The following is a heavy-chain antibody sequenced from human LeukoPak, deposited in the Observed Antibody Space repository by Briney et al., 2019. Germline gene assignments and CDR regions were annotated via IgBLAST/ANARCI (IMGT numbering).Heavy chain of an antibody. CDR2: IYSGGST. J-gene: IGHJ4*02. CDR1: GFTVSSDS. D-gene: IGHD3-10*01. Sequence: PGGSLRLSCTVSGFTVSSDSMSWVRQAPGKGLEWVSFIYSGGSTHYSDSVKGRFTISRDNAKNTLYLQMNSLRAEDTAVYYCAREGRGSGSYGYDYWGQGTLVTVSS. V-gene: IGHV3-53*01. CDR3: AREGRGSGSYGYDY.